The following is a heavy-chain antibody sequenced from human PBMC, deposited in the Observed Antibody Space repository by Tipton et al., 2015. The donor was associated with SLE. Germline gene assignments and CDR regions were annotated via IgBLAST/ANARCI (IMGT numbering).Heavy chain of an antibody. CDR1: GFTFSNYG. D-gene: IGHD5-18*01. CDR2: ISYDGNNK. J-gene: IGHJ4*02. CDR3: ARRAYSYKFDY. V-gene: IGHV3-33*01. Sequence: SLRLSCAASGFTFSNYGIHWVRQAPGKGLEWVAVISYDGNNKYSVDSVKGRFTVSRDNSKSTLYLQMNNVRAEDTAVYYCARRAYSYKFDYWGQGTLVTVSS.